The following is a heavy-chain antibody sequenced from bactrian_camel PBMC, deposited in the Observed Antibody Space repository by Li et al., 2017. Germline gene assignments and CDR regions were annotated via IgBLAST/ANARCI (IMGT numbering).Heavy chain of an antibody. CDR2: IDNDGTT. CDR3: AGDTRAPCAVQSQAFLRRRYNY. J-gene: IGHJ4*01. Sequence: QVQLVESGGGSVQSGGSLRLSCVASGLTYRDYCIAWFRQVPGLAREGIATIDNDGTTLYADSVKGRFTISHDKTKGTLYLLMNNLQPEDTAIYYCAGDTRAPCAVQSQAFLRRRYNYWGQGTQVTVS. D-gene: IGHD1*01. CDR1: GLTYRDYC. V-gene: IGHV3S53*01.